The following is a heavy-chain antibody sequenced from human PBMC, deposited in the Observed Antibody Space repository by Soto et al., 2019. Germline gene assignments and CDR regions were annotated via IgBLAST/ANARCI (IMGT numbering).Heavy chain of an antibody. Sequence: SETLSLTCTVSGGSISSGDYYWSWIRQPPGKGLEWIGYIYYSGSTYYNPSLKSRVTISVDTSKNQFSLKLSSVTAADTAVYYCARDFRAERWLQLDYWGQGTLVTVSS. CDR3: ARDFRAERWLQLDY. D-gene: IGHD5-12*01. V-gene: IGHV4-30-4*01. CDR2: IYYSGST. CDR1: GGSISSGDYY. J-gene: IGHJ4*02.